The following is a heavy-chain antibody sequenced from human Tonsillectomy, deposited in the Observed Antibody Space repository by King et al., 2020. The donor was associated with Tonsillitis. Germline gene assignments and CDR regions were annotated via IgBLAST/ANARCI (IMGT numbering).Heavy chain of an antibody. CDR2: IYYSGST. V-gene: IGHV4-39*07. CDR1: GGSISSSSYY. Sequence: LQLQESGPGLVKPSETLSLTCTVSGGSISSSSYYWGWIRQPPGKGLEWIGSIYYSGSTYYNPSLRSRVTISVDTSKNQFSLKRSSVAAADTAVYYCARDSSAFDYGDGNWFDPWGQGTLVTVSS. D-gene: IGHD4-17*01. CDR3: ARDSSAFDYGDGNWFDP. J-gene: IGHJ5*02.